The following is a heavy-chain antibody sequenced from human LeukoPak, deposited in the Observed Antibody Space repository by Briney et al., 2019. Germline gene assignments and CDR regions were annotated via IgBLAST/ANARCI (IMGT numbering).Heavy chain of an antibody. CDR2: IYYSGST. D-gene: IGHD3-22*01. Sequence: KPSGTLSLTCTVSGGSISSYYWSWIRQPPGKGLEWIGYIYYSGSTNYNPSLKSRVTISVDTSKNQFSLKLSSVTAADTAVYYCARHARGNYYDSSGYYLYYFDYWGQGTLVTVSS. CDR1: GGSISSYY. CDR3: ARHARGNYYDSSGYYLYYFDY. V-gene: IGHV4-59*08. J-gene: IGHJ4*02.